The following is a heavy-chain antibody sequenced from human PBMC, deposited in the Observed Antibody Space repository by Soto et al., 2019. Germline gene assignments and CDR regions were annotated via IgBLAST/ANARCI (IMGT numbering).Heavy chain of an antibody. CDR1: GGSISSYY. D-gene: IGHD2-2*01. J-gene: IGHJ6*02. Sequence: SETLSLTCTVSGGSISSYYWSWIRQPPGKGLEWIGYIYYSGSTNYNPSLKSRVTISVDTSKNQFSLKLSSVTAADTAVYYCARDRIVVVPAAPKYYYYGMDVWGQGTTVTVSS. CDR2: IYYSGST. CDR3: ARDRIVVVPAAPKYYYYGMDV. V-gene: IGHV4-59*01.